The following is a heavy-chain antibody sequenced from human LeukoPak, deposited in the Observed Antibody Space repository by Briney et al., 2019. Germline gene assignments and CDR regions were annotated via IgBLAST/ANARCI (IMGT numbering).Heavy chain of an antibody. J-gene: IGHJ3*02. D-gene: IGHD2/OR15-2a*01. V-gene: IGHV3-33*01. Sequence: GRSLRLSCAASGFTFSSYGMHWVRQAPGKGLEWVAVIWYDGSNKYYADSVKGRFTISRDNSKNTLYLQMNSLRAEDTAVYYCARGSMSDAFDIWGQGTMVTVSS. CDR3: ARGSMSDAFDI. CDR2: IWYDGSNK. CDR1: GFTFSSYG.